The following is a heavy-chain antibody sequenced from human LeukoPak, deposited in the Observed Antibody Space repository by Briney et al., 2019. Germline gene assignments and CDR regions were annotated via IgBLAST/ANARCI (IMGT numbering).Heavy chain of an antibody. V-gene: IGHV4-59*01. Sequence: PSETLSLTCTGSGDSINSYYGSWIRQPPGKGLEWIGYIYYSGSTNHNPSLKSRVTISVDTSKNQFSLKLSSVTAADTAVYYCAREAPPRGMDVWGQGPTVTVSS. J-gene: IGHJ6*02. CDR3: AREAPPRGMDV. CDR1: GDSINSYY. CDR2: IYYSGST.